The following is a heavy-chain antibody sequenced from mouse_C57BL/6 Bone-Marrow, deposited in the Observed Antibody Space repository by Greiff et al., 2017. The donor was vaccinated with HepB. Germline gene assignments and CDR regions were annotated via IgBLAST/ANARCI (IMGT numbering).Heavy chain of an antibody. CDR2: IDPNSGGT. V-gene: IGHV1-72*01. CDR1: GYTFTSYW. J-gene: IGHJ2*01. D-gene: IGHD1-1*01. CDR3: ARGAEYYGSYWDQGYYFDY. Sequence: QVHVKQSGAELVKPGASVKLSCKASGYTFTSYWMHWVKQRPGRGLEWIGRIDPNSGGTKYNEKFKSKATLPVDKPSSTAYMQLSSLTSEDSAVYYCARGAEYYGSYWDQGYYFDYWGQGTTLTVSS.